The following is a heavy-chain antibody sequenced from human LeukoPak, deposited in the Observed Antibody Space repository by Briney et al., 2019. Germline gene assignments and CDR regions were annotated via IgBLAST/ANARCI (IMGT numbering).Heavy chain of an antibody. CDR1: GGSISSGDYY. V-gene: IGHV4-39*07. CDR2: INHSGST. J-gene: IGHJ4*02. D-gene: IGHD3-3*01. Sequence: SETLSLTCTVSGGSISSGDYYWSWIRQPPGKGLEWIGEINHSGSTNYNPSLKSRVTISVDTSKNQFSLKLSSVTAADTAVYYCARSWGHYDFWSGSSLYYFDYWGQGTLVTVSS. CDR3: ARSWGHYDFWSGSSLYYFDY.